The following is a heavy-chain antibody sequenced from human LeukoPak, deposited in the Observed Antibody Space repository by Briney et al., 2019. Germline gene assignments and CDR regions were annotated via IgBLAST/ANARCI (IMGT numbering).Heavy chain of an antibody. V-gene: IGHV3-30*14. J-gene: IGHJ3*02. CDR3: ARDPGELWFGEPRGAFDI. CDR2: VLYDGSMK. Sequence: PGGSLRLSCATSGFTFNDYSMHWVRQAPGKGLEWVGVVLYDGSMKYYADSVKGRFTISRDNSKNTLYLQMNSLRAEDTAVYYCARDPGELWFGEPRGAFDIWGQGTMVTVSS. CDR1: GFTFNDYS. D-gene: IGHD3-10*01.